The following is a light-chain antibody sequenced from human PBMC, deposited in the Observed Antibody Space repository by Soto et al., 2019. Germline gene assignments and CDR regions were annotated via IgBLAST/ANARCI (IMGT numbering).Light chain of an antibody. Sequence: DIQMTQPPSSLSASVRDRVTITCRASQSISSYLNWYQQKPGKAPKLLIYAASSLQSGVPSRFSGSGSGTDFTLTISSLQPEDFATYYCQQSYSTPLGFGPGTKVDIK. CDR2: AAS. V-gene: IGKV1-39*01. CDR1: QSISSY. J-gene: IGKJ3*01. CDR3: QQSYSTPLG.